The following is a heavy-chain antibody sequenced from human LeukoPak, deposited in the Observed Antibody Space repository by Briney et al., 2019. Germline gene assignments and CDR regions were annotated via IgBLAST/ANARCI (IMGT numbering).Heavy chain of an antibody. J-gene: IGHJ4*02. CDR3: ARDGSGWHSY. V-gene: IGHV3-48*03. D-gene: IGHD6-19*01. CDR1: GFTFRTYE. Sequence: PGGSLRLSCAASGFTFRTYEMIWVRQAPGMGLEWVSYISSDGTRIYYADSVKGRFTISRDNAKNSLYLQMNSLRAEDTAVYYCARDGSGWHSYWGQGTLVTVSS. CDR2: ISSDGTRI.